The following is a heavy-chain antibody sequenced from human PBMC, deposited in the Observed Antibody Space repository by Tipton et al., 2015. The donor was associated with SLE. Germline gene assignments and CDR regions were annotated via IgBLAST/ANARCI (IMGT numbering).Heavy chain of an antibody. D-gene: IGHD2-15*01. V-gene: IGHV3-23*03. J-gene: IGHJ4*02. Sequence: GSLRLSCAASGFTFSSYAMSWVRQAPGKGLEWVSLIYSGGSSTYYADSVKGRLTISRDNAKNSLYLQMNSLRAEDTAVYYCARGRYCSGGSCQYYFDYWGQGTLVTVSS. CDR2: IYSGGSST. CDR1: GFTFSSYA. CDR3: ARGRYCSGGSCQYYFDY.